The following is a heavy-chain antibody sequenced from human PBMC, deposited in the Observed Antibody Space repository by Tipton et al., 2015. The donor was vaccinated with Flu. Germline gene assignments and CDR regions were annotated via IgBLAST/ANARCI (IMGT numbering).Heavy chain of an antibody. CDR2: MYYSGST. V-gene: IGHV4-59*01. Sequence: TLSLTCTVSGDSISSYYWSWIRQPPGKGLEWIGYMYYSGSTKYNPSLKSRVTISIDTSKNQFSLKLTSVTAADTAVYYCARRDYSNYVSEPHNWFDPWGQGILVTVSS. D-gene: IGHD4-11*01. J-gene: IGHJ5*01. CDR1: GDSISSYY. CDR3: ARRDYSNYVSEPHNWFDP.